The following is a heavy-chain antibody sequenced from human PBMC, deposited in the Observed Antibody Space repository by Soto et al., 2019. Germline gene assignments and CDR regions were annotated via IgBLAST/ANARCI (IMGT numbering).Heavy chain of an antibody. J-gene: IGHJ6*02. CDR3: ARADRTLVTSYSLDV. V-gene: IGHV4-34*01. CDR1: GGSFSGYY. D-gene: IGHD2-21*02. CDR2: INHSGTI. Sequence: SATLSLTCAVYGGSFSGYYWTWIRQPPGKGLEWIGEINHSGTINFNPSLKSRLTISLDTSKKHFSLKLSSVTDADTAAYYCARADRTLVTSYSLDVWGQGTTVTVSS.